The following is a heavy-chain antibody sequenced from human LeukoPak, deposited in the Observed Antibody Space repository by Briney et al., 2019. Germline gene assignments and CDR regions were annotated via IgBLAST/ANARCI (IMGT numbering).Heavy chain of an antibody. CDR3: ARSGPSRYYFDY. Sequence: GGSLRLSCAASGFTFNTYWMSWVRQAPGKGLEWVANIKQDGSEMYYVDSVKGRFTISRDNAKNSLYLQMSSLRAEDTAVYYCARSGPSRYYFDYWGQGTLVTVSS. CDR2: IKQDGSEM. J-gene: IGHJ4*02. V-gene: IGHV3-7*03. D-gene: IGHD6-25*01. CDR1: GFTFNTYW.